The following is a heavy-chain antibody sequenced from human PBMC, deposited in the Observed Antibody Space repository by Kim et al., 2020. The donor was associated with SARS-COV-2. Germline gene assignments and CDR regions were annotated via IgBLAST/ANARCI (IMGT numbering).Heavy chain of an antibody. Sequence: GGSLRLSCAASGFTFSSYAMSWVRQAPGKGLEWVSAISGSGGNTYYADSVKGRFTISRDNSKNTLYLQMNSLRAEDTAVYYCARVGDYDYIWGSYRLGDAFDIWGEETMVALSS. D-gene: IGHD3-16*02. J-gene: IGHJ3*02. V-gene: IGHV3-23*01. CDR3: ARVGDYDYIWGSYRLGDAFDI. CDR1: GFTFSSYA. CDR2: ISGSGGNT.